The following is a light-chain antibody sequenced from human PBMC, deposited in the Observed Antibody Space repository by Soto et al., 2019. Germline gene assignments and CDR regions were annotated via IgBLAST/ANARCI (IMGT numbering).Light chain of an antibody. V-gene: IGKV3-20*01. CDR1: QSVSSNN. CDR3: QQYGTSPRT. J-gene: IGKJ5*01. CDR2: GAS. Sequence: EIVLTQSPGTLSLSPGESATLSCRASQSVSSNNLAWYQQKLGRAPRLLISGASRRATGIPDRFSGSGSGTDFTLTITSLEPEDFAVYYCQQYGTSPRTFGQGTRLEIK.